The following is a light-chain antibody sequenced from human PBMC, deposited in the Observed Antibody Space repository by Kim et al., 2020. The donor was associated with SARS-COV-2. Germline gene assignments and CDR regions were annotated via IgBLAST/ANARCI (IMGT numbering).Light chain of an antibody. J-gene: IGKJ4*01. CDR3: QHLNSYPIT. CDR2: AAS. CDR1: RAIYNH. Sequence: ASVGDRVIITCRASRAIYNHLAWYQQKPGKVPKLLIYAASSLQSGAPSRFSGSGYGTDFTLTLSSLQPEDFATYYCQHLNSYPITFGGGTKVDIK. V-gene: IGKV1-9*01.